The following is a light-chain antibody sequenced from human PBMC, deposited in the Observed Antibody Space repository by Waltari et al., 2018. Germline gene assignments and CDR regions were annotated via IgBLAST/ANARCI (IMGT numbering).Light chain of an antibody. J-gene: IGLJ3*02. Sequence: QSALTQPASVSGSPGQSITISCTESSSDVGSHNFVSCYQQHPGNAPKVMIYEDNKRPAGLSNRFSGSKSGNTASLTISGLQADDEADYYCCSYAGGSPRWVFGGGTKLTVL. CDR1: SSDVGSHNF. CDR2: EDN. V-gene: IGLV2-23*01. CDR3: CSYAGGSPRWV.